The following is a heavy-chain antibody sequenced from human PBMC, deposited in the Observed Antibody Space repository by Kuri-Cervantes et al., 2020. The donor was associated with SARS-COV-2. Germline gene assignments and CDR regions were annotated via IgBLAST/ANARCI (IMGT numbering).Heavy chain of an antibody. D-gene: IGHD5-24*01. Sequence: GGSLRLSCAASGFTVSSNYMSWVRQAPGKGLEWVSGIMWSGGNIDYADSVKGRLTVSRDNARKSLYLQMNSLRAEDTALYYCVRGWMAGPFDLWGQGTLVTVSS. V-gene: IGHV3-20*04. CDR3: VRGWMAGPFDL. CDR2: IMWSGGNI. J-gene: IGHJ4*02. CDR1: GFTVSSNY.